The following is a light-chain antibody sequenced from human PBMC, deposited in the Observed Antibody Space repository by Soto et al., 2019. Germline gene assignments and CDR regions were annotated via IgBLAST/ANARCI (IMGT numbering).Light chain of an antibody. CDR3: GPWDSSLSAVV. CDR1: SSNIGNNY. J-gene: IGLJ2*01. Sequence: QSVLTQPPSVSAAPGQKVTISCSGSSSNIGNNYVSWYQQLPGTAPKLLIYDNNKRPSVIPDRFSGSKAGTSATLGITGLQTGDEADYYCGPWDSSLSAVVFGGGTKLTVL. V-gene: IGLV1-51*01. CDR2: DNN.